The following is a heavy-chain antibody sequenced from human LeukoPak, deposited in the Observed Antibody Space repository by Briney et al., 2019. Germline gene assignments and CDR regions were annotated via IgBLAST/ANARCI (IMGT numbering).Heavy chain of an antibody. Sequence: SETLSLTCTVSGGSISSGDYSWSWIRQPPGKGLEWIGYIYYSGSTYYNPSLKSRVTISVDTSKNQFSLKLSSVTAADTAVYYCARRSDSSGYYGYYFDYWGQGTLVTVSS. J-gene: IGHJ4*02. CDR2: IYYSGST. V-gene: IGHV4-30-4*01. CDR3: ARRSDSSGYYGYYFDY. CDR1: GGSISSGDYS. D-gene: IGHD3-22*01.